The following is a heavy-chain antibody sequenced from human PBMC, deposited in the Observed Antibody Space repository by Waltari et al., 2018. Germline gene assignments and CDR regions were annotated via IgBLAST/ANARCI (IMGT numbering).Heavy chain of an antibody. CDR2: INHGGTT. V-gene: IGHV4-34*01. CDR3: SWDGSSGTT. D-gene: IGHD3-22*01. J-gene: IGHJ3*01. CDR1: GGSFSNYY. Sequence: QVQLQQWGAGLLKPSETLSLTCAVYGGSFSNYYWSWIRQPPGKGLEWIGEINHGGTTNYHPSLKGRVTISVDTSKNQFSLKLYSVTAADTAVYYCSWDGSSGTTWGHGTMVTVSS.